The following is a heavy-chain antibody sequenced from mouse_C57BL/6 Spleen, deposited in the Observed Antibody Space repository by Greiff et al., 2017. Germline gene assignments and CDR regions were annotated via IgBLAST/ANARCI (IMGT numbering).Heavy chain of an antibody. CDR2: ILPGSGST. V-gene: IGHV1-9*01. CDR3: ARGRSWGRGLYWYFDV. J-gene: IGHJ1*03. Sequence: QVQLKQSGAELMKPGASVKLSCKATGYTFTGYWIEWVKQRPGHGLEWIGEILPGSGSTNYNEKFKGKATFTADTSSNTAYMQLSSLTTEDSAIYYCARGRSWGRGLYWYFDVWGTGTTVTVSS. CDR1: GYTFTGYW. D-gene: IGHD3-3*01.